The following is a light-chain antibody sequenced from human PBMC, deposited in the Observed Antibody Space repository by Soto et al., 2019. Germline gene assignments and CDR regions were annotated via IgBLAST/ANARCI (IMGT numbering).Light chain of an antibody. CDR2: EVT. V-gene: IGLV2-8*01. J-gene: IGLJ1*01. CDR1: SSDVGGYYS. CDR3: SSYASSTNLAV. Sequence: QSVLTQPPSASGSPGQSVTISCTGTSSDVGGYYSVSWYQHHPGKAPKLMIYEVTKRPSGVPDRFSGSKSGSTASLTVSGLQADDEADYYCSSYASSTNLAVFGTGTKLTVL.